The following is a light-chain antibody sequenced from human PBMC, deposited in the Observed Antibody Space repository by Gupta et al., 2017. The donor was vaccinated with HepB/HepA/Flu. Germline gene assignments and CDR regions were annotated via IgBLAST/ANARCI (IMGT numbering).Light chain of an antibody. CDR2: DAS. Sequence: EIVLTQSPATLSLSPGERATLSCRASQGLGNYLAWYQQKPGQPPRLLIFDASNRATGIPVRFSGSGSGTDFTLTISSLEPEDLAVYYCQQRDDWPLTFGGGSKVEIK. V-gene: IGKV3-11*01. CDR3: QQRDDWPLT. J-gene: IGKJ4*01. CDR1: QGLGNY.